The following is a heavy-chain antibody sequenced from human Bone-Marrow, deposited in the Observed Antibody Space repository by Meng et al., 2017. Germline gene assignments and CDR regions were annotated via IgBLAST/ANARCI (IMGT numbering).Heavy chain of an antibody. V-gene: IGHV3-15*01. CDR2: MKSNVDGGTV. CDR3: TGHIDY. Sequence: GESLKISCAGSGFTFSNAWMTWVRQAPGKGLEWIGRMKSNVDGGTVDYAAALKGRFFISSDDSKNMFYLQMNSLKSEDTAVYYCTGHIDYWGHGTLVTVSS. J-gene: IGHJ4*01. CDR1: GFTFSNAW.